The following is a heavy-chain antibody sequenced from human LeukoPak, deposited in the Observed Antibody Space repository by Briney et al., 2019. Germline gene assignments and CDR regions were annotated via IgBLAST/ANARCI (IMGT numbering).Heavy chain of an antibody. D-gene: IGHD3-22*01. CDR1: GGSISSYY. V-gene: IGHV4-4*07. Sequence: WETVSFTCTVSGGSISSYYWSWIRQPAGKGMEWIGRIYASGSTNYNPSLKSRVTMSVDTSKNQFSLKLSSVTAADTAVYYCARDQTYYDSSGYSLYAFDIWGQGTMVTVSS. CDR2: IYASGST. CDR3: ARDQTYYDSSGYSLYAFDI. J-gene: IGHJ3*02.